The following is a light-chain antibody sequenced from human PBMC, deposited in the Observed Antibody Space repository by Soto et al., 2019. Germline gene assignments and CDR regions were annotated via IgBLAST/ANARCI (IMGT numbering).Light chain of an antibody. J-gene: IGLJ1*01. V-gene: IGLV2-14*01. CDR3: NSYTSSSTSYV. CDR2: EVS. CDR1: SSDVGGYNY. Sequence: QSALTQPASVSGSPGQSITISCTGTSSDVGGYNYVSWYQQHPGKAPKLIIYEVSNRPSGVSNRFSGSKSGKTASLTISGLQAEDEADYYCNSYTSSSTSYVFGTGTKVNVL.